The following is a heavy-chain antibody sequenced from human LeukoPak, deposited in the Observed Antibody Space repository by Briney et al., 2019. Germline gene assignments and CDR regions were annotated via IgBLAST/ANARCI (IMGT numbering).Heavy chain of an antibody. V-gene: IGHV3-23*01. D-gene: IGHD3-10*01. CDR1: GFTVCSNY. Sequence: RGGPLRLSCAPSGFTVCSNYMSWVRHAPGKGLEWGSAIRGSSGRTYNADSVKGRFTISRDNSENTVYLQMNSLRAEDTSVYHCAKQRGFWDVDDYYYYMDVWGKGTTVTISS. J-gene: IGHJ6*03. CDR3: AKQRGFWDVDDYYYYMDV. CDR2: IRGSSGRT.